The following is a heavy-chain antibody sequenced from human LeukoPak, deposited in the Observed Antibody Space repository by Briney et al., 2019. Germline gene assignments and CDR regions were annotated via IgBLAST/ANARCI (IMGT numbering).Heavy chain of an antibody. J-gene: IGHJ5*02. V-gene: IGHV4-59*01. CDR1: GGSISSYY. D-gene: IGHD3-3*01. Sequence: SETLSLTCTVSGGSISSYYWSWIRQPPGKGLEWIGYIYYSGSTNYNPSLKSRVTISVDTSKNQFSLKLSSVTAADTAVYYCARSQGRDDFWSGYYSFDPWGQGTPVTVSS. CDR3: ARSQGRDDFWSGYYSFDP. CDR2: IYYSGST.